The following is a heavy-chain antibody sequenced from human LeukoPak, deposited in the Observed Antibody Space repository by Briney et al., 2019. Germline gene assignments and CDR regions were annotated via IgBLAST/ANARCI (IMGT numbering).Heavy chain of an antibody. CDR3: ARDVPPKYCTNGVCSY. CDR1: GFTDSSNY. V-gene: IGHV3-66*01. CDR2: IYSGGST. D-gene: IGHD2-8*01. Sequence: GGSLRLSCAASGFTDSSNYMSWVRQAPGKGLEWVSVIYSGGSTYYADSVKGRFTISRDNSKNTLYLQMNSLRAEDTAVYYCARDVPPKYCTNGVCSYWGQGTLVTVSS. J-gene: IGHJ4*02.